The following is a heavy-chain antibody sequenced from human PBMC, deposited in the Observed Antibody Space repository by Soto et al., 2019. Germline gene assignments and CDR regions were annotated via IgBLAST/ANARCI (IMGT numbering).Heavy chain of an antibody. CDR1: GDSINSDNYY. Sequence: QLQLQESGPGLVKPSETLSLTCSVSGDSINSDNYYWGWIRQPPGKGLEGIGSIYYSGNTYYNPSLKTRVTISLDKSKIQFSLKLNSVTAADSAVYFCARLEGLATISYYFDYWGQGTLVTVSS. D-gene: IGHD3-9*01. CDR3: ARLEGLATISYYFDY. V-gene: IGHV4-39*01. J-gene: IGHJ4*02. CDR2: IYYSGNT.